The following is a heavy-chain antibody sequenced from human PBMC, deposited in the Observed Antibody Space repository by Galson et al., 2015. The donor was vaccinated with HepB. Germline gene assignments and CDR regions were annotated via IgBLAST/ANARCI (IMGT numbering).Heavy chain of an antibody. D-gene: IGHD4-17*01. Sequence: SLRLSCAASGFTFSDYYMSWIRQTPEKGLEWVSYISTTGSYTNYAESVRGRFTISRDNAKNSLYLQMNSLSAEDTAVYYCARDLGVTTPFDYWGQGTLVTVSS. CDR2: ISTTGSYT. V-gene: IGHV3-11*06. CDR3: ARDLGVTTPFDY. J-gene: IGHJ4*02. CDR1: GFTFSDYY.